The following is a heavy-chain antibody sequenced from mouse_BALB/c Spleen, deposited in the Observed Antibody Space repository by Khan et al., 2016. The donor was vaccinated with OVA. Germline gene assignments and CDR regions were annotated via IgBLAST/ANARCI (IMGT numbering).Heavy chain of an antibody. D-gene: IGHD2-10*01. CDR1: GFSLTSYG. V-gene: IGHV2-6-1*01. CDR3: ARQPYYHYCVMDY. J-gene: IGHJ4*01. CDR2: IWSDGST. Sequence: VQLKESGPGLVAPSQSLSITCTISGFSLTSYGIHWVRQPPGKGLEWLVVIWSDGSTNYNSTLKSRLSITKDNSKSQVFLKMNSLQTDDTAMYYCARQPYYHYCVMDYWGQGTSVTVSS.